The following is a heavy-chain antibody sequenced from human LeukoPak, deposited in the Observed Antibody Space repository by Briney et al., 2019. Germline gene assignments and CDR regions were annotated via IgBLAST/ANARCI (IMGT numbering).Heavy chain of an antibody. J-gene: IGHJ6*02. V-gene: IGHV1-46*01. Sequence: PGAAVKVSCKASGYTFIRYYIHWVRQAPGQGLEWMGIVNPSGDSTNYAQKFQDRVTMTRDTSTSTDYMELSSLRSEDTAVYYCARGAGSSSSWYPLYYYYGMDVWGQGTTVTVSS. CDR2: VNPSGDST. CDR3: ARGAGSSSSWYPLYYYYGMDV. D-gene: IGHD6-13*01. CDR1: GYTFIRYY.